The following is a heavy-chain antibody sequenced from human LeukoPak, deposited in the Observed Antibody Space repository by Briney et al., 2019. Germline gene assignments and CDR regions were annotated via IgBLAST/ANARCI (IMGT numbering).Heavy chain of an antibody. Sequence: SETLSLTCTVSGGSISSSSYYWGWIRQPPGKGLEWLGNIYYSGSTYYNPSLKSRVTISVDTSKNQFSLKLSSVTAADTAVYYCARAVPGYYDSSGYCDYWGQGTLVTVSS. D-gene: IGHD3-22*01. CDR1: GGSISSSSYY. CDR3: ARAVPGYYDSSGYCDY. CDR2: IYYSGST. J-gene: IGHJ4*02. V-gene: IGHV4-39*07.